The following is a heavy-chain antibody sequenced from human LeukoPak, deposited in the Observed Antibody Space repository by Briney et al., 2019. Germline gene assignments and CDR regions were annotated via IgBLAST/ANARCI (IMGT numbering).Heavy chain of an antibody. J-gene: IGHJ6*02. Sequence: GGSLRLSCAASGFTFSDYYMSWIRQAPGKGLEWVSYISSSGSTIYYADSVKGRFTISRDNAKNSLYLQMNSLRAEDTAVYYCARDRWILRFLEWSQHPIYYYYGMDVWGQGTTVTVSS. CDR2: ISSSGSTI. CDR3: ARDRWILRFLEWSQHPIYYYYGMDV. D-gene: IGHD3-3*01. V-gene: IGHV3-11*01. CDR1: GFTFSDYY.